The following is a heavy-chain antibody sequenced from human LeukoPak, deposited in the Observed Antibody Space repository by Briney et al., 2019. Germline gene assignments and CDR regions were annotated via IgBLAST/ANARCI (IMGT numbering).Heavy chain of an antibody. CDR1: GGSFSGYY. D-gene: IGHD4-17*01. CDR2: INHSGST. Sequence: SETLSLTCAVYGGSFSGYYWSWIRQPPGKGLEWIGEINHSGSTSYNPSLKSRVTISVDTSKNQFSLKLSSVTAADTAVYYCARGTMTTVTYYFDYWGQGTLVTVSS. CDR3: ARGTMTTVTYYFDY. J-gene: IGHJ4*02. V-gene: IGHV4-34*01.